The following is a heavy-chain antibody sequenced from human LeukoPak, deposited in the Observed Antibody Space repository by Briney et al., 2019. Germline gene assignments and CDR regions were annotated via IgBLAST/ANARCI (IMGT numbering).Heavy chain of an antibody. V-gene: IGHV5-51*01. CDR2: IYPGDSDT. CDR1: GYSFTSYW. J-gene: IGHJ6*02. CDR3: ARQGYSYGMYYYGMDV. Sequence: GESLKISCKGTGYSFTSYWIGWVRQMPGKGLEWMGIIYPGDSDTRYSPSFQGQVTISADKSISTAYLQWSSLKASDTAMYYCARQGYSYGMYYYGMDVWGQGTTVTVSS. D-gene: IGHD5-18*01.